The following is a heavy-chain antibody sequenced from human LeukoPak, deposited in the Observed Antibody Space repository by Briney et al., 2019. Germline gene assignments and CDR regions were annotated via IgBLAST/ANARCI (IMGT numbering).Heavy chain of an antibody. Sequence: SGPTLVNPTQTLTLTCTFSGFSRSTSGLRVSWIRQPPGKALEWLARIDWDDDKLYSTSQKTRLTISKDTSKIQVVLTMTNMDPVDTATYYCARAIRYDSSRGAFDIWGQGTMVTVSS. CDR2: IDWDDDK. J-gene: IGHJ3*02. CDR3: ARAIRYDSSRGAFDI. V-gene: IGHV2-70*04. CDR1: GFSRSTSGLR. D-gene: IGHD3-22*01.